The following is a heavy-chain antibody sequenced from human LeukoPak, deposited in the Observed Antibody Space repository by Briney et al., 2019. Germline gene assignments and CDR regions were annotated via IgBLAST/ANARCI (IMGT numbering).Heavy chain of an antibody. V-gene: IGHV4-34*01. CDR2: INHSGST. CDR3: ARGWGYSYGYLFNY. D-gene: IGHD5-18*01. CDR1: GGSFSGYY. J-gene: IGHJ4*02. Sequence: SETLSLTYAVYGGSFSGYYWSWIRQPPGKGLEWIGEINHSGSTNYNPSLKSRVTISVDTSKNQFSLKLSSVTAADTAVYYCARGWGYSYGYLFNYWGQGTLVTVSS.